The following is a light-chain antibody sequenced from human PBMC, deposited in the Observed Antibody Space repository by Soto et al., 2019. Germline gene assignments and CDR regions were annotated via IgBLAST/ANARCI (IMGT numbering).Light chain of an antibody. J-gene: IGKJ1*01. CDR2: LGS. CDR3: MQALQTPPT. Sequence: DIVMTQSPLSLPVTPGEPASISCRSSQTLLLSNGNNYLEWYVQKAGQSPQVLIYLGSNRASGVPERFSGSGSGTDFTLKISRVEAEDVGGYYCMQALQTPPTFGQGTKVEIK. CDR1: QTLLLSNGNNY. V-gene: IGKV2-28*01.